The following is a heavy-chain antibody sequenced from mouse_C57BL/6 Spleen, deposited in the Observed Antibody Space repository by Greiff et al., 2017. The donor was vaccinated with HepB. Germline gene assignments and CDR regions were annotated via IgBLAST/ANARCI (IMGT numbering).Heavy chain of an antibody. D-gene: IGHD2-12*01. CDR2: INPNNGGT. V-gene: IGHV1-22*01. J-gene: IGHJ2*01. CDR1: GYTFTDYY. CDR3: ARREESYSFDD. Sequence: VQLQQSGPELVKPGASVKMSCKASGYTFTDYYMHWVKQSHGKSLEWIGNINPNNGGTSYNKKFKGKATLTVNKSSSTAYMELSSLTSEDSAVYYCARREESYSFDDWGQGTTLTVSS.